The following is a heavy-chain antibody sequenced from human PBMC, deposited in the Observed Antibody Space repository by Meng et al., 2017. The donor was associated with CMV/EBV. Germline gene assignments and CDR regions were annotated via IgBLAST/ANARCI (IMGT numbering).Heavy chain of an antibody. D-gene: IGHD1-1*01. CDR3: ARELEPSYGMDV. Sequence: ESLKISCTASGGSISSYYWSWIRQPPGKGLEWIGYIYYSGSTNYNPSLKSRVTISVDTSKNQFSLKLSSVTAADTAVYYCARELEPSYGMDVWGQGTTVTVSS. V-gene: IGHV4-59*01. CDR2: IYYSGST. CDR1: GGSISSYY. J-gene: IGHJ6*02.